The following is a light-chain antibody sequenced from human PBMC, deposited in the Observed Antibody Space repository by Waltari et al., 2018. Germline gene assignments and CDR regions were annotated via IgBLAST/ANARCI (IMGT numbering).Light chain of an antibody. CDR2: GAS. V-gene: IGKV3-15*01. J-gene: IGKJ2*01. Sequence: EIEMTQSPASLSVSPGETAILTCRASQNIGTSLSWFQLRPGRAPRHLIYGASTRATGIPARFSASGSGTEFSLTISSLQSDDFAVYYCLQYNNWPYTFVQGTRLEIK. CDR3: LQYNNWPYT. CDR1: QNIGTS.